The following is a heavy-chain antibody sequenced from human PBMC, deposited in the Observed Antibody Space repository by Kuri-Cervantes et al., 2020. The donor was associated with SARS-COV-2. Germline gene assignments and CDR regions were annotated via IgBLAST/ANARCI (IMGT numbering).Heavy chain of an antibody. V-gene: IGHV4-34*01. Sequence: SETLSLTCTVSGGSISSYYWSWIRQPPGKGLEWIGEINHSGSTNYNPSLKSRVTISVDTSKNQFSLKLSSVTAADTAVYYCARHPGGYFDWYPTYYYYGMDVWGQGTTVTVSS. CDR1: GGSISSYY. CDR2: INHSGST. J-gene: IGHJ6*02. CDR3: ARHPGGYFDWYPTYYYYGMDV. D-gene: IGHD3-9*01.